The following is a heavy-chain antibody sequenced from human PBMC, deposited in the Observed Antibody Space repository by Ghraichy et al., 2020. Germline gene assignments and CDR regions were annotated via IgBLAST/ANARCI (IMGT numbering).Heavy chain of an antibody. CDR2: ISGSGGST. CDR1: GFTFSSYA. V-gene: IGHV3-23*01. D-gene: IGHD2-15*01. Sequence: LSLTCAASGFTFSSYAMSWVRQAPGKGLEWVSAISGSGGSTYYADSVKGRFTISRDNSKNTLYLQMNSLRAEDTAVYYCAKHIIPINCSGGSCYPDYWGQGTLVTVSS. CDR3: AKHIIPINCSGGSCYPDY. J-gene: IGHJ4*02.